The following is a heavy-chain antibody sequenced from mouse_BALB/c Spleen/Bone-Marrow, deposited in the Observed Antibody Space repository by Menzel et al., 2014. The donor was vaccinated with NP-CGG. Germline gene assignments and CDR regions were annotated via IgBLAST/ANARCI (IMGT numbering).Heavy chain of an antibody. V-gene: IGHV5-6-4*01. Sequence: EVHLVESGGGLVKPGGSLKLSCAASGFTFSSYTMSWVRQTPEKWLEWVATISSGGSYTYYPDSVKGRFTISRDNAKNTLYLQMSSLKSEDTAMYYCTRIYYDYAWFAYWGQGTLVTVSA. CDR3: TRIYYDYAWFAY. CDR1: GFTFSSYT. D-gene: IGHD2-4*01. J-gene: IGHJ3*01. CDR2: ISSGGSYT.